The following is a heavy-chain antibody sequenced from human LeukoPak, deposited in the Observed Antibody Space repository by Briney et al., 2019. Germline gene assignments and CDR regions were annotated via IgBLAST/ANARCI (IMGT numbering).Heavy chain of an antibody. CDR1: GGSISSYY. J-gene: IGHJ3*02. Sequence: PSETLSLTCTVSGGSISSYYWSWIRQPAGEGLEWIGRIYTSGSTNYNPSLKSRVTMSVDTSKNQFSLKLSSVTAADTAVYYCARLTRDYDFWSGYYTGGGDAFDIWGQGTMVTVSS. CDR2: IYTSGST. CDR3: ARLTRDYDFWSGYYTGGGDAFDI. V-gene: IGHV4-4*07. D-gene: IGHD3-3*01.